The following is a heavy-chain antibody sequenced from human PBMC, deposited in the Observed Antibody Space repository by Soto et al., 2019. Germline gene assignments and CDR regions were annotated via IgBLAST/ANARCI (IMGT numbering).Heavy chain of an antibody. D-gene: IGHD3-10*01. CDR2: IYYSGST. Sequence: SDTLSLTFTVSGCSISSYYWSWIRQPPGKGLEWIGYIYYSGSTNYNPSLKSRVTISVDTSKNQFSLKLSSVTAADTAAYYCARGVTGGSGSYLDNWFDPWGQGTLVTVS. CDR3: ARGVTGGSGSYLDNWFDP. CDR1: GCSISSYY. V-gene: IGHV4-59*01. J-gene: IGHJ5*02.